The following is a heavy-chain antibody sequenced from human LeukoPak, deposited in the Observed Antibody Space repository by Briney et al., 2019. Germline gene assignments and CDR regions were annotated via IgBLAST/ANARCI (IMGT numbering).Heavy chain of an antibody. Sequence: GGSLRLSCAASGFTFSSYGMHWVRQAPGKGLEWVAVIWYDGSNKYYADSVKGRFTISRDNSKNTLYLQMNSLRAEDTAVYYCARGRRVSTHYGMDVWGQGTTVTVSS. V-gene: IGHV3-33*01. CDR1: GFTFSSYG. J-gene: IGHJ6*02. CDR2: IWYDGSNK. CDR3: ARGRRVSTHYGMDV. D-gene: IGHD2-2*01.